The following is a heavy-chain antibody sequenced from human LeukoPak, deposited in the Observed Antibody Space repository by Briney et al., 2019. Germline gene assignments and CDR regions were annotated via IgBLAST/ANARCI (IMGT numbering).Heavy chain of an antibody. CDR2: IIPILGIA. D-gene: IGHD2-15*01. CDR1: GGTFSSYA. CDR3: ARAVRMTYGMDV. J-gene: IGHJ6*02. Sequence: ASVKVSCKASGGTFSSYAISWVRQAPGQGLEWMGRIIPILGIANYAQKFQGRVTITADKSTSTAYMELSSLRSEDTAVYYCARAVRMTYGMDVWGQGTTVTVSS. V-gene: IGHV1-69*04.